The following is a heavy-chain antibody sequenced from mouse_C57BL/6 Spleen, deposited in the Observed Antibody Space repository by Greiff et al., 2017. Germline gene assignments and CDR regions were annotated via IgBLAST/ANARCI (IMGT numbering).Heavy chain of an antibody. J-gene: IGHJ1*03. CDR3: AVSHYGSSYGYFDV. V-gene: IGHV1-69*01. CDR1: GYTFTSYW. D-gene: IGHD1-1*01. Sequence: QVQLQQPGAELVMPGASVKLSCKASGYTFTSYWMHWVKQRPGQGLEWIGEIDPSDSYTNYNQKFKGKSTLTVDKSSSTAYMQLSSLTSEDSAVYCCAVSHYGSSYGYFDVWGTGTTVTVSS. CDR2: IDPSDSYT.